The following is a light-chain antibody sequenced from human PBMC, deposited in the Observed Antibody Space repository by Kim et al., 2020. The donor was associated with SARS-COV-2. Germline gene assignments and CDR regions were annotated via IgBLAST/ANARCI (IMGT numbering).Light chain of an antibody. V-gene: IGKV1D-12*01. CDR1: QGSISW. J-gene: IGKJ5*01. CDR3: QQANSFPIT. Sequence: ASVGGRDTSTCRASQGSISWLAWYQQKTGKAHKLRIYATSSLQSGVPSRLSGSGSGTDFTLTISSLQPEDFATYYCQQANSFPITFGQGTRLEIK. CDR2: ATS.